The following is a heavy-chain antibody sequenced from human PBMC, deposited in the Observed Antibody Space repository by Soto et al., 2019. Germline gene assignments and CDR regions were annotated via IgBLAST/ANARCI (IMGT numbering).Heavy chain of an antibody. CDR1: GYTFTSYD. V-gene: IGHV1-8*01. Sequence: QVQLVQSGAEVKKPGASVKVSCKASGYTFTSYDINWVRQATGQGLEWMGWMNPNSGNTGYAQKFQGRVTMTRNTSISTAYMELSSLRSEDTAVYYCAAYAIAAAGYYYYGMDAWRQGTTVTVSS. CDR3: AAYAIAAAGYYYYGMDA. J-gene: IGHJ6*02. CDR2: MNPNSGNT. D-gene: IGHD6-13*01.